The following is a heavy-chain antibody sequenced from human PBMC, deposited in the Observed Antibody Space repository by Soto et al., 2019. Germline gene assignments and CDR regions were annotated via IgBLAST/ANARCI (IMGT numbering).Heavy chain of an antibody. Sequence: QXLSLTCAISGDXVSSNTDSWNWIRQSPSRGLEWLGRTYFRSKWYNDYAVSVKSRVIINPDTSNNKFSLQLNSVTTEDTAVYFCAKGDNLGPKTGYAFDPWGQGIMVTVSS. J-gene: IGHJ5*02. D-gene: IGHD5-18*01. V-gene: IGHV6-1*01. CDR3: AKGDNLGPKTGYAFDP. CDR2: TYFRSKWYN. CDR1: GDXVSSNTDS.